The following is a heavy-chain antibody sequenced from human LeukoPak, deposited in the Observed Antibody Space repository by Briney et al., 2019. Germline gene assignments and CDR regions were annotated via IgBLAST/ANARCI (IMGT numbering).Heavy chain of an antibody. Sequence: SETLSLTCTVSGRSISSGDYYWSWIRQPPGKGLEWIGYIYYSGSTYYNPSLKSRVTISVDTSKNQFSLKLSSVTAADTAVYYCARVGEWTTVDYWGQGTLVTVSS. V-gene: IGHV4-30-4*08. CDR2: IYYSGST. CDR3: ARVGEWTTVDY. J-gene: IGHJ4*02. CDR1: GRSISSGDYY. D-gene: IGHD4-17*01.